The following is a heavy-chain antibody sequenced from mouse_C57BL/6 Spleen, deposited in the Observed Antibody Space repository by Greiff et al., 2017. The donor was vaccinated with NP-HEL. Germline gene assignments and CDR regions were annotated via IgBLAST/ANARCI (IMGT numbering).Heavy chain of an antibody. CDR1: GYTFTNYW. CDR3: ARREYYYFDY. J-gene: IGHJ2*01. Sequence: QVQLKQSGAELVRPGTSVKMSCKASGYTFTNYWIGWAKQRPGHGLEWIGDIYPGGGYTNYNEKFKGKATLTADKSSSTAYMQFSSLTSEDSAIYYCARREYYYFDYWGQGTTLTVSS. D-gene: IGHD5-1*01. V-gene: IGHV1-63*01. CDR2: IYPGGGYT.